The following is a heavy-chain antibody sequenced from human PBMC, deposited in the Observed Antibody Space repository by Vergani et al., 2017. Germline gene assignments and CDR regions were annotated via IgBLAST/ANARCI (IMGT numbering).Heavy chain of an antibody. V-gene: IGHV4-34*01. D-gene: IGHD2-15*01. Sequence: QVELQQWGAGLLKPSETLSLTCAVYGGSFSGYYWSWIRQPPGKGLEWIGYIYYSGSTYYNPSLKSRVTISVDTSKNQFSLKLSSVTAADTAVYYCARDLAYCSGGSCYYYFDYWGQGTLVTVSS. J-gene: IGHJ4*02. CDR2: IYYSGST. CDR3: ARDLAYCSGGSCYYYFDY. CDR1: GGSFSGYY.